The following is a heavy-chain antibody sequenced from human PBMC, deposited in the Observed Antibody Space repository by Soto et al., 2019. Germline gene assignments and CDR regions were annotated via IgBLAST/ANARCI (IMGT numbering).Heavy chain of an antibody. D-gene: IGHD2-15*01. CDR1: GYTFTKYY. CDR3: VRGVDCSGGNCSSADY. V-gene: IGHV1-2*02. CDR2: INPTSGAT. J-gene: IGHJ4*02. Sequence: QVQLVQSGAEVKKPGASVKVSCKASGYTFTKYYIHWVRQAPGQGLEWMGWINPTSGATNYAQKLQVGVTMTRDTSISTAYMDLSSLTSDDTAVYYCVRGVDCSGGNCSSADYWGQGTLITVSS.